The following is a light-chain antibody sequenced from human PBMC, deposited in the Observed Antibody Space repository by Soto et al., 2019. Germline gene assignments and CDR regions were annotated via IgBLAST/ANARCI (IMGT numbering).Light chain of an antibody. Sequence: DIVMTQSPDSLAVSLGERATINCKSSQSVLYTSNNKNYLAWYQQKPGQPPKVLIYWASTRESGAPDRFSGSGSGTEFNLTISSLQAEDVAVYYCQQYYTTPRTFGQGTKVEVK. CDR1: QSVLYTSNNKNY. CDR3: QQYYTTPRT. V-gene: IGKV4-1*01. J-gene: IGKJ1*01. CDR2: WAS.